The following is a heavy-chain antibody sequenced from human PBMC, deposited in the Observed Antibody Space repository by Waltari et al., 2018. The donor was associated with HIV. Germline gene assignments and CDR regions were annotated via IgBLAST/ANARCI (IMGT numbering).Heavy chain of an antibody. CDR2: IYYSGST. V-gene: IGHV4-59*01. Sequence: QVQLQESGPGLVKPSETLSLTCTVSGGSISSYYWSWIRQPPGKGLEWLGYIYYSGSTNYNPSLKSRVTISVDTSKNQFSLKLSSVTAADTAVYYCATLLPGDAYWGQGTLVTVSS. J-gene: IGHJ4*02. CDR3: ATLLPGDAY. D-gene: IGHD2-21*01. CDR1: GGSISSYY.